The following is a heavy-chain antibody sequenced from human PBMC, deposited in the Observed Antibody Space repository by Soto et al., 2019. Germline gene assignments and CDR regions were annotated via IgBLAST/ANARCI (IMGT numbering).Heavy chain of an antibody. CDR2: IYPGDSDT. D-gene: IGHD1-26*01. J-gene: IGHJ3*01. Sequence: GESLKISCKSSGYRFSSYWIGWVRQMPGKGLEWMGIIYPGDSDTRKSPSFQGQVTISADKSISTAYLQWSSLTDEDTAVYYCVGWISGSPGAWGQGTMVTVSS. CDR3: VGWISGSPGA. V-gene: IGHV5-51*01. CDR1: GYRFSSYW.